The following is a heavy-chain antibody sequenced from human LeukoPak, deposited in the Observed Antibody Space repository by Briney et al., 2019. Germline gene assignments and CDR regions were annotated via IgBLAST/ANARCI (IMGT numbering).Heavy chain of an antibody. CDR1: GFTFSSYA. D-gene: IGHD3-9*01. Sequence: GGSLRLSCAASGFTFSSYAMNWVRQAPGKGLEWVSGISGDGGSTYYADSVRGRFTISRDNSKNTLYLQMNSLRAEDTAVYYCARVYYDILTGYQDYFDYWGQGTLVTVSS. J-gene: IGHJ4*02. V-gene: IGHV3-23*01. CDR3: ARVYYDILTGYQDYFDY. CDR2: ISGDGGST.